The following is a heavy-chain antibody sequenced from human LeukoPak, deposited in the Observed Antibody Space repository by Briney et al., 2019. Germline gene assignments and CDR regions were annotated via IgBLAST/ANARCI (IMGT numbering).Heavy chain of an antibody. CDR1: GFTFSSYW. Sequence: LPGGSLRLSCAASGFTFSSYWMSWVRQAPGKGLEWVANIKQDGSEKYYVDSVKGRFTVSRDNSKNTLFLQMNSLRAEDTAVYYCAKDGGLWVSAHWGDSWGRGTLVTVSS. D-gene: IGHD7-27*01. CDR2: IKQDGSEK. J-gene: IGHJ4*02. CDR3: AKDGGLWVSAHWGDS. V-gene: IGHV3-7*03.